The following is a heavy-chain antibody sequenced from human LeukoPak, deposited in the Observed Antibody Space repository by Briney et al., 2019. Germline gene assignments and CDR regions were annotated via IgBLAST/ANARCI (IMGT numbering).Heavy chain of an antibody. J-gene: IGHJ6*03. CDR3: ASGEGSSRAFYYYMAV. CDR2: INTNTGNP. CDR1: GYSFTSFG. V-gene: IGHV7-4-1*02. Sequence: GASVKVSCKASGYSFTSFGMNWVRQAPGQGLEWLGWINTNTGNPTYGQGFTGRFVFSLDTSVSTAYLQISSLKAEDTAVYYCASGEGSSRAFYYYMAVWGKGTTVTVSS. D-gene: IGHD6-13*01.